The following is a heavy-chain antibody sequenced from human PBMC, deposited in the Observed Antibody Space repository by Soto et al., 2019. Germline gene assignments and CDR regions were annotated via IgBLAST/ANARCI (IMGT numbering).Heavy chain of an antibody. D-gene: IGHD3-22*01. V-gene: IGHV3-73*01. CDR3: TRLPPITMISSREEDAFDI. Sequence: GGSLRLSCAASGFTFSGSAMHWVRQASGKGLEWVGRIRSKANSYATAYAASVKGRFTISRDDSKNTAYLQMNSLKTEDTAVYYCTRLPPITMISSREEDAFDIWGQGTMVTVS. J-gene: IGHJ3*02. CDR2: IRSKANSYAT. CDR1: GFTFSGSA.